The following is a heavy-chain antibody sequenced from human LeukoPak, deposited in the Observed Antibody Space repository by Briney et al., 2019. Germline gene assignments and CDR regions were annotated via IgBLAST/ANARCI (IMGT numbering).Heavy chain of an antibody. CDR1: GFTFSSYA. D-gene: IGHD3-10*01. CDR2: IKSDGSIT. V-gene: IGHV3-74*01. CDR3: ARVPRSGEFHY. Sequence: PGRSLRLSCAASGFTFSSYAMHWVRQAPGKGLVWVSCIKSDGSITSYADSVKGRFTISRDNAKNTLYLQMDSLRAEDTAVYYCARVPRSGEFHYWGQGTLVTVSS. J-gene: IGHJ4*02.